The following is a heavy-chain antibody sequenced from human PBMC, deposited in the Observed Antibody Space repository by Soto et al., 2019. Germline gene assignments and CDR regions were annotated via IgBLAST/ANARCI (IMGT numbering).Heavy chain of an antibody. CDR1: GFTFSGYG. CDR3: ARLCSSVWYADY. V-gene: IGHV3-33*01. D-gene: IGHD6-19*01. CDR2: IWYDGSNE. J-gene: IGHJ4*02. Sequence: QVQLVESGGGVVQPGRSLRLSCAASGFTFSGYGMHWVRPAPGTGLEWVAVIWYDGSNENYADTVKGRFTISRDNSKNKMYVQMNGLRAEGTAVDYCARLCSSVWYADYWGQGTLVSVSS.